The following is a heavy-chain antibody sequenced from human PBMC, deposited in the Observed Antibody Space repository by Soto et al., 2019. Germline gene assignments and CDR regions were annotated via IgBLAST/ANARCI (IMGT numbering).Heavy chain of an antibody. CDR1: GFTFSSYG. CDR2: ISYDGSNK. Sequence: PGGSLRLSCAASGFTFSSYGMHWVSQAPGKGLEWVAVISYDGSNKYYADSVKGRFTISRDNSKNTLYLQMNSLRAEDTAVYYCAKFTTVTTMGTQTDYWGQGTLVTVSS. V-gene: IGHV3-30*18. D-gene: IGHD4-17*01. J-gene: IGHJ4*02. CDR3: AKFTTVTTMGTQTDY.